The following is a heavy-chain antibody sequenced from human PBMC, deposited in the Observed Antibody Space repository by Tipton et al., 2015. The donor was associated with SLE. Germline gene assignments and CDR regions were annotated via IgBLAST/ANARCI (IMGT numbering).Heavy chain of an antibody. D-gene: IGHD3-10*01. J-gene: IGHJ4*02. CDR3: ARHVVGGPKHFDY. Sequence: TLSLTCTVSGDSISSRSHYWGWIRQPPGKGLEWIGSIAYSGSTYYNPSLKSRVTIFVDTSRNQLPLELSSVTAADTAVYYCARHVVGGPKHFDYWGQGTLVTVSS. V-gene: IGHV4-39*01. CDR2: IAYSGST. CDR1: GDSISSRSHY.